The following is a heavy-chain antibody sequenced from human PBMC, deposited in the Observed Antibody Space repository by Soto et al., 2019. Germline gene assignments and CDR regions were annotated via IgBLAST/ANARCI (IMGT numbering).Heavy chain of an antibody. CDR3: ARDCSGGSCYPGMDV. D-gene: IGHD2-15*01. J-gene: IGHJ6*02. CDR2: ISSSGYI. Sequence: GGSLRLSCAASGFNFNSYTINWVRQAPVKRLEWLSSISSSGYIFSTDSVRGRFTISRDSAKNSVYLQINSLRAEDTAVYFCARDCSGGSCYPGMDVWGQGTTVTVSS. CDR1: GFNFNSYT. V-gene: IGHV3-21*01.